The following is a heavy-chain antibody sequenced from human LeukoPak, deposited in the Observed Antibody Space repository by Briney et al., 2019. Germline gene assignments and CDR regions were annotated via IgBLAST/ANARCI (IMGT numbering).Heavy chain of an antibody. V-gene: IGHV3-11*01. J-gene: IGHJ6*03. CDR1: GFTFSDYY. CDR3: ARVDYYYDISTGYSPYYYYMDV. Sequence: GGSLRLSCAASGFTFSDYYMSWIRQAPGKGLEWFSYISSSGSTIYYADSVKGRFTISRDNAKNSLYLQMNSLRAEDTAVYYCARVDYYYDISTGYSPYYYYMDVWGKGTTVTVSS. CDR2: ISSSGSTI. D-gene: IGHD3-9*01.